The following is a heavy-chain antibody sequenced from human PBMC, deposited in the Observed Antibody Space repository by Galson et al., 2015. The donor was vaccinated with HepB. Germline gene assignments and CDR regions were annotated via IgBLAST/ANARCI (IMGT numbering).Heavy chain of an antibody. CDR1: GYTFTSYA. J-gene: IGHJ3*02. CDR2: INAGNGNT. D-gene: IGHD5-18*01. Sequence: SVKVSCKASGYTFTSYAMHWVRQAPGQRLEWMGWINAGNGNTKYSQKFQGRVTITRDTSASTAYMELSSLRSEDTAVYYCASGYSYEDAFDIWGQGTMVTVSS. CDR3: ASGYSYEDAFDI. V-gene: IGHV1-3*01.